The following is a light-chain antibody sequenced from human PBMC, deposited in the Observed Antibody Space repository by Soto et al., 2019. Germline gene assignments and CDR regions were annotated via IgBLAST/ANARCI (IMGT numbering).Light chain of an antibody. V-gene: IGLV2-14*01. J-gene: IGLJ2*01. CDR3: TSYTSASTLV. CDR1: SDDIGANNY. Sequence: QSALTQPASVSVSPGQSITISCTGTSDDIGANNYVSWYQHHPGKAPKILIYEAANRPSGISHRFSGSKSGNTASLTISGLQAEDEADYFCTSYTSASTLVFGGGTKVTVL. CDR2: EAA.